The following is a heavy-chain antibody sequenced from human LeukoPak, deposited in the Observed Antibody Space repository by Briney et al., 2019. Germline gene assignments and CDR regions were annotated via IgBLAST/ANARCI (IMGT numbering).Heavy chain of an antibody. V-gene: IGHV3-23*01. J-gene: IGHJ5*02. CDR1: GFIFSNYW. Sequence: PGGSLRLSCAASGFIFSNYWMHWVRRAPGKGLEWISAISGSGGATHYADSVKGRFTISRDNFNNALYLQLNSLGVEDTAVYYCAKLLRAGRVLTISLGSWGQGTLVTVSS. D-gene: IGHD3-10*01. CDR3: AKLLRAGRVLTISLGS. CDR2: ISGSGGAT.